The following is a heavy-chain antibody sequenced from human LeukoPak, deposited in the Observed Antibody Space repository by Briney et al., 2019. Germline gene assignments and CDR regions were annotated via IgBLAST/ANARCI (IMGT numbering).Heavy chain of an antibody. D-gene: IGHD3-10*01. CDR1: GGSFSGYY. CDR2: INNGGGP. J-gene: IGHJ4*02. V-gene: IGHV4-34*01. Sequence: SETLSLTCAVYGGSFSGYYWSWLRQPPGKGLEWIGEINNGGGPNYNPSLKSRVTISVDTSKNQFSLKLSSVTAADTAVYYCARGLAYYYGSGSSNRFDYWGQGTLVTVSS. CDR3: ARGLAYYYGSGSSNRFDY.